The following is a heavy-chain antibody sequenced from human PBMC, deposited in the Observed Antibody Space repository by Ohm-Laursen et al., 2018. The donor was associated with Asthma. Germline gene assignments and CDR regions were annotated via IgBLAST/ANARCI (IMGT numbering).Heavy chain of an antibody. Sequence: ASVKVSCKASGGTFSSYAISWLRQAPGQGLEWMGGIIPIFGTANYAQKFQGRVTITADESTSTAYMELSSLRSEDTAVYYCARDRTIMVQGYYFDYWGQGTLVTVSS. V-gene: IGHV1-69*13. D-gene: IGHD3-10*01. CDR3: ARDRTIMVQGYYFDY. J-gene: IGHJ4*02. CDR2: IIPIFGTA. CDR1: GGTFSSYA.